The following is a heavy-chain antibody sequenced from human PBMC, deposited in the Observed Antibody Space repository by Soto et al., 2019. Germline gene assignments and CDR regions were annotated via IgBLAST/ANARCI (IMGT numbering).Heavy chain of an antibody. J-gene: IGHJ6*02. CDR1: GGTFSSYA. D-gene: IGHD6-6*01. CDR2: FIPIFGTA. CDR3: ARRRGGSSSVRNIMDV. V-gene: IGHV1-69*12. Sequence: QVQLVQSGAEVKKPGSSVKVSCKASGGTFSSYAISWVRQAPGQGLEWMGGFIPIFGTANYAQKFQGRVTITADESTSTAYRELSSLRSEDTAVYYCARRRGGSSSVRNIMDVWGQGTTVTVSS.